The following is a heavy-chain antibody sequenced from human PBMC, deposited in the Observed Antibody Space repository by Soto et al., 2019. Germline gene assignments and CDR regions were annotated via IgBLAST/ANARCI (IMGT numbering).Heavy chain of an antibody. CDR3: RVVTLLRSFDI. V-gene: IGHV4-31*03. CDR1: GGSIGSGGYY. Sequence: SETLSLTCTVSGGSIGSGGYYWSWIRQHPGKGLEWIGHIYYNGDTHYNPSLKSRLSISLDTSKNHFSLNLSSVTAADSAVYFCRVVTLLRSFDIWGPGTMVTVSS. CDR2: IYYNGDT. D-gene: IGHD3-22*01. J-gene: IGHJ3*02.